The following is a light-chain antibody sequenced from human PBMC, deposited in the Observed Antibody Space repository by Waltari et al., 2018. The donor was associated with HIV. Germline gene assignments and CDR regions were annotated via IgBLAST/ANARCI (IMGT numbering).Light chain of an antibody. CDR3: QSYDNSLTGSL. CDR2: GSR. Sequence: QSVLTQAPSVSGAPGQRVTISCTGSSSNLGAGYDVNWYQQHPGTPPKLRIFGSRNRPSGVPDRFSASTSGTSASLAITGLQAEDEADYFCQSYDNSLTGSLFGGGTKLTVL. V-gene: IGLV1-40*01. CDR1: SSNLGAGYD. J-gene: IGLJ2*01.